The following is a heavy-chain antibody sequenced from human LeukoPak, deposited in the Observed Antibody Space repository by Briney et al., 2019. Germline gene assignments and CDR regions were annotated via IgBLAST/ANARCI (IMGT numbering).Heavy chain of an antibody. CDR1: GGSISSSSYY. Sequence: SETLSLTCTVSGGSISSSSYYWGWIRQPPGKGLEWIGSIYYSGSTYYNPSLKSRVTISVDTSKNQFSLKLSSVTAADTAVYYCARSRLGWRQLNYMDVWGKGTTVTVSS. D-gene: IGHD6-6*01. CDR3: ARSRLGWRQLNYMDV. J-gene: IGHJ6*03. V-gene: IGHV4-39*07. CDR2: IYYSGST.